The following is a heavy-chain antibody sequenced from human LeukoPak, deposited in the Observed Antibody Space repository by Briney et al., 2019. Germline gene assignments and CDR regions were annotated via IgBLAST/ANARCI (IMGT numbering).Heavy chain of an antibody. CDR3: ARDSLGGWSLYGTDV. CDR1: GFTFSSYA. D-gene: IGHD6-19*01. J-gene: IGHJ6*02. CDR2: ISYDGSNK. V-gene: IGHV3-30-3*01. Sequence: GGSLRLSCAASGFTFSSYAMHWVRQAPGKGLEWVAVISYDGSNKYYADPVKGRFTFSRDNSKNTLYLQMNSLKPEDTAVYYCARDSLGGWSLYGTDVWGQGTTVTVSS.